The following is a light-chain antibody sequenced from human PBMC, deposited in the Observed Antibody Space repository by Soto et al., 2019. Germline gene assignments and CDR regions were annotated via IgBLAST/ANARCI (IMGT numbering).Light chain of an antibody. CDR2: AAS. CDR3: QQRYSTRT. Sequence: DIPMTQSPSSLSASVGDRVTITCRASQSISSSLNWYQQKPGKAPNLLIYAASSLQSGVPSRFSGSGSGTDFNLTISSLQLEDFVTYYCQQRYSTRTFGQGTKVEIK. V-gene: IGKV1-39*01. CDR1: QSISSS. J-gene: IGKJ1*01.